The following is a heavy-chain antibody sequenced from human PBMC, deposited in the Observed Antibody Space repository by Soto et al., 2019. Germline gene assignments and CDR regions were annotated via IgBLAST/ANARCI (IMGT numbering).Heavy chain of an antibody. CDR3: ANLYGLDV. V-gene: IGHV3-30*18. CDR2: VSYDGSNK. CDR1: GFTFSSYG. Sequence: GGSLRLSCAASGFTFSSYGMHWVRQAPGKGLEWVAVVSYDGSNKYYADSVKGRFTISRDNSKNTLYLQMNSLRAEDTAVYYCANLYGLDVWGQGTTVTVPS. J-gene: IGHJ6*02.